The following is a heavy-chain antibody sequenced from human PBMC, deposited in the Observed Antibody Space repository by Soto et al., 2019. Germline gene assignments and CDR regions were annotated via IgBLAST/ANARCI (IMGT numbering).Heavy chain of an antibody. Sequence: PGGSLRLSCAASGFTFSSYGMHWVRQAPGKGLEWVAVISYDGSNKYYADSVKGRFTISRDNSKNTLYLQMNSLRAEDTAVYYCAGAYYYDSSGLNWFDPWGQGTLVTVSS. D-gene: IGHD3-22*01. CDR1: GFTFSSYG. CDR3: AGAYYYDSSGLNWFDP. CDR2: ISYDGSNK. J-gene: IGHJ5*02. V-gene: IGHV3-30*03.